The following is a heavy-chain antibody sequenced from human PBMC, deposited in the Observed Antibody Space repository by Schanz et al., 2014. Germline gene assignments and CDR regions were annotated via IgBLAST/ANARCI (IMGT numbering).Heavy chain of an antibody. D-gene: IGHD5-18*01. CDR1: GFTFSSYS. V-gene: IGHV3-21*01. CDR3: ARVALPGYSSPRDAFDI. CDR2: ISYGTSYI. Sequence: EAHLVESGGGLVKPGGFLRLSCTASGFTFSSYSMNWVRQAPGKGLEWVSSISYGTSYIYYAESVKGRFTISRDNAKNSLYLQMNGLRAEDTAVYYCARVALPGYSSPRDAFDIWGQGTMVTVSS. J-gene: IGHJ3*02.